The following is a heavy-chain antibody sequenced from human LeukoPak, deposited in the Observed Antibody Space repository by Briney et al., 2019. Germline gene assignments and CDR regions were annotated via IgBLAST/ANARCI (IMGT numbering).Heavy chain of an antibody. J-gene: IGHJ4*02. Sequence: ASVKVSCKASGYTFTSYYMHWVRQAPGQGLEWTGIINPSGGSTSYAQKFQGRVTMTRDMSTSTVYMELSSLRSEDTAVYYCARGALEWLLLDRGYYFDYWGQGTLVTVSS. CDR2: INPSGGST. CDR1: GYTFTSYY. V-gene: IGHV1-46*01. D-gene: IGHD3-3*01. CDR3: ARGALEWLLLDRGYYFDY.